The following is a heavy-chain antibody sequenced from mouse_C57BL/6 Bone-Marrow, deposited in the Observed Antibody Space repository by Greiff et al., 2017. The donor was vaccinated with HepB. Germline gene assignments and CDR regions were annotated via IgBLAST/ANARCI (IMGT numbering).Heavy chain of an antibody. CDR2: IRLKSDNYAT. CDR1: GFTFSNYW. V-gene: IGHV6-3*01. D-gene: IGHD2-4*01. CDR3: TGIFFYDYEDWFAY. Sequence: EVNVVESGGGLVQPGGSMKLSCVASGFTFSNYWMNWVRQSPEKGLEWVAQIRLKSDNYATHYAESVKGRFTISRDDSKSSVYLQMNNLRAEDTGIYYCTGIFFYDYEDWFAYWGQGTLVTVSA. J-gene: IGHJ3*01.